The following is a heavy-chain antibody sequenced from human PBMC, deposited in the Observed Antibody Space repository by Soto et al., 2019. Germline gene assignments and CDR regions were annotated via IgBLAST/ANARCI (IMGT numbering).Heavy chain of an antibody. CDR1: GFTFSSYG. CDR2: IWYDGSNK. J-gene: IGHJ4*02. CDR3: ARDLEPQAYFDY. V-gene: IGHV3-33*01. Sequence: PGGSLRLSCAASGFTFSSYGMHWVRQAPGKGLEWVAVIWYDGSNKYYADSVKGRFTISRDNSKNTLYLQMNSLRAEDTAVYYCARDLEPQAYFDYWGQGTLVTVSS. D-gene: IGHD1-1*01.